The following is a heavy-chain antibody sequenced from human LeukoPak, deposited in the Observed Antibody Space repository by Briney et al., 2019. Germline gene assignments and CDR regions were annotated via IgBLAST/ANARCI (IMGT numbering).Heavy chain of an antibody. CDR2: IYYSGST. Sequence: PSETLSLTCTVSGGSISSSSYYWGWIRQPPGKGLEWIGSIYYSGSTYYNPSLKSRVTISVDTSKNQFSLKLSSVTAADTAVYYCARDRGYLEYWGQGTLVTVSS. V-gene: IGHV4-39*07. D-gene: IGHD5-12*01. J-gene: IGHJ4*02. CDR3: ARDRGYLEY. CDR1: GGSISSSSYY.